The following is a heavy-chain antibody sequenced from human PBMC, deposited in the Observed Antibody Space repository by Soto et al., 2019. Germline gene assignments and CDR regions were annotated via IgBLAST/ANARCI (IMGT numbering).Heavy chain of an antibody. V-gene: IGHV4-31*03. J-gene: IGHJ4*02. CDR1: GGSISSGGYY. CDR3: ARVKGRGNFGLLDY. CDR2: IYYSGST. D-gene: IGHD3-16*01. Sequence: PSETLSLTCTVSGGSISSGGYYWSWIRQHPGKGLEWIGNIYYSGSTYYNPSLKSRVTISVDTSKNQFSLKLSSVTAADTAVYYCARVKGRGNFGLLDYWGQGTLVTVSS.